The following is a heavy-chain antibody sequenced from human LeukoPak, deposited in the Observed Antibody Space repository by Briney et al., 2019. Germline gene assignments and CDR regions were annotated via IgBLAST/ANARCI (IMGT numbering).Heavy chain of an antibody. Sequence: GGSLRLSCAASGFTFSSYSMNWVRQAPGKGLEWVSSISSSSSYIYYADSVKGRFTISRDNAKNSLYLQMNSLRAEDTAVYYCAKEAFKHYYDSSGPYYWGQGTLVTVSS. CDR1: GFTFSSYS. CDR2: ISSSSSYI. CDR3: AKEAFKHYYDSSGPYY. J-gene: IGHJ4*02. V-gene: IGHV3-21*01. D-gene: IGHD3-22*01.